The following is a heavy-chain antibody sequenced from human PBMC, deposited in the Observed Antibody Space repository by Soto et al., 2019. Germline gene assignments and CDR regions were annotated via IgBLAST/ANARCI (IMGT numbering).Heavy chain of an antibody. D-gene: IGHD2-15*01. CDR1: GFTFSSYA. J-gene: IGHJ4*02. V-gene: IGHV3-23*01. Sequence: GGSLRLSCAASGFTFSSYAMSWVRQAPGKGLEWVPAISGSGGSTYYADSVKGRFTISRDNSKNTLYLQMNSLRAEDTAVYYCAKDPSRLILTPQTFDYWGQGTLVTVSS. CDR2: ISGSGGST. CDR3: AKDPSRLILTPQTFDY.